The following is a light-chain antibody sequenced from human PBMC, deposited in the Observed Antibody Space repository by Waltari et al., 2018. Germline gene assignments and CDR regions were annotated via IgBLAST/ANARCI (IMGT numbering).Light chain of an antibody. Sequence: SYDLTQPPSVSVSPGQTATITCSGDKLGDKYTSWYQQRPGQSPILVIFQDTNRPAGIPERFSGSNSGNTATLAISGTQPMDEAKYYCQAWDSGTVVFGGGTMLTVL. CDR2: QDT. J-gene: IGLJ2*01. CDR1: KLGDKY. CDR3: QAWDSGTVV. V-gene: IGLV3-1*01.